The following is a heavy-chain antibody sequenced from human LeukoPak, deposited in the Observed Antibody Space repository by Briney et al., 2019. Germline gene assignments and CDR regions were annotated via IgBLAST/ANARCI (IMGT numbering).Heavy chain of an antibody. CDR2: IIGSGGDT. CDR3: AKAWAAAGTFAS. Sequence: GGSLRLSCAAPGFTFSSYAMSGVRQAPGKGLEWVSTIIGSGGDTYYADSVKGRFTISRDTSKNMLYLQMNSLRAEDTAVYYCAKAWAAAGTFASWGQGTLVTVSS. CDR1: GFTFSSYA. D-gene: IGHD6-13*01. V-gene: IGHV3-23*01. J-gene: IGHJ4*02.